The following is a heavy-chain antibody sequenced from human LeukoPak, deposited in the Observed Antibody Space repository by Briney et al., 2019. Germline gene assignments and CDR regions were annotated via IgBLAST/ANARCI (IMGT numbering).Heavy chain of an antibody. V-gene: IGHV3-33*01. Sequence: GGSLRLSCAASGFTFSNFGMHWVRQAPGKGLEWVAVIWSDGSNKHYADSARGRFTISRDNSKNTLYLQMNSLRAEDTAVYYCARGDCSSTSCYAFDYWGQGTLVTVSS. CDR1: GFTFSNFG. D-gene: IGHD2-2*01. CDR2: IWSDGSNK. CDR3: ARGDCSSTSCYAFDY. J-gene: IGHJ4*02.